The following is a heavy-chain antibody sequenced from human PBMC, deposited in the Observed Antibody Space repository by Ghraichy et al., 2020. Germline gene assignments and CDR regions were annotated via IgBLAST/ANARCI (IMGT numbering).Heavy chain of an antibody. CDR2: INPSGGST. J-gene: IGHJ6*02. D-gene: IGHD3-22*01. V-gene: IGHV1-46*01. CDR3: ARGRDYYDSSGTRYYYYYGMDV. Sequence: ASVKVSCKASGYTFTSYYMHWVRQAPGQGLEWMGIINPSGGSTSYAQKFQGRVTMTRDTSTSTVYMELSSLRSEDTAVYYCARGRDYYDSSGTRYYYYYGMDVWGQGTTVTVSS. CDR1: GYTFTSYY.